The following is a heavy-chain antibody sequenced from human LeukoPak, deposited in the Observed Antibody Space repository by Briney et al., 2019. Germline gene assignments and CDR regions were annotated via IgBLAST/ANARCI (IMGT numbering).Heavy chain of an antibody. CDR2: IYSGGST. CDR3: ARGSAMVTGNDY. J-gene: IGHJ4*02. CDR1: GFTFRSYG. D-gene: IGHD5-18*01. Sequence: GGSLRLSCAAFGFTFRSYGMHWVRQAPGKGLGWGSVIYSGGSTYYADSVKGRFTISRDNSKNTLYLQMNSLRAEDTAVYYCARGSAMVTGNDYWGQGTLVTVSS. V-gene: IGHV3-66*01.